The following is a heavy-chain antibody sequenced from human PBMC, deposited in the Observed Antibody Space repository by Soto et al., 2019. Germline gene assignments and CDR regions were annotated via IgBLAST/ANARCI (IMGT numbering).Heavy chain of an antibody. D-gene: IGHD4-17*01. V-gene: IGHV3-23*01. CDR1: GFTFSSYA. CDR3: AKADYGDYVQGFPLRHYFQH. CDR2: ISGSGGST. Sequence: EVQLLESGGGLVQPGGSLRLSCAASGFTFSSYAMSWVRQAPGKGLEWVSAISGSGGSTYYADSVKGRFTISRDNSKNTLYLQMNSLRAEDTAVYYCAKADYGDYVQGFPLRHYFQHWGQGTLVTVSS. J-gene: IGHJ1*01.